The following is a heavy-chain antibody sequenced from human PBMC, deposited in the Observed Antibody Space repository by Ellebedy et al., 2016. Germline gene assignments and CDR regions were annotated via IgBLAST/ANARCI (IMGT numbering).Heavy chain of an antibody. D-gene: IGHD3-22*01. J-gene: IGHJ4*02. CDR1: GFTFSGYY. CDR3: ARSGHMIVDNYFDF. Sequence: GESLKISCAASGFTFSGYYMSWIRQAPGKGLEWLSYITDIGTTIYYADSVKGRFTISRDNAKNSLFLQMNSLRAEETAVYYCARSGHMIVDNYFDFWGQGTLVTVSS. V-gene: IGHV3-11*01. CDR2: ITDIGTTI.